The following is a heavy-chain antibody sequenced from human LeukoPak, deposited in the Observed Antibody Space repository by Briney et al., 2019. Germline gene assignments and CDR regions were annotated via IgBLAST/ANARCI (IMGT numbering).Heavy chain of an antibody. V-gene: IGHV4-59*01. D-gene: IGHD6-13*01. J-gene: IGHJ6*02. CDR3: ARAGSYSSSWYYSPYYYYGMDV. CDR2: IYYSGST. CDR1: GGSISSYY. Sequence: SETLSLTCTVSGGSISSYYWSWIRQPPGKGLEWIGYIYYSGSTNYNPSPKSRVTISVDTSKNQFSLKLSSVTAADTAVYYCARAGSYSSSWYYSPYYYYGMDVWGQGTTVTVSS.